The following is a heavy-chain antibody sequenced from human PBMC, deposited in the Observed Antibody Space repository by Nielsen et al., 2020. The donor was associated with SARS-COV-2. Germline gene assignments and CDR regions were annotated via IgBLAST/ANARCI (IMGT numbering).Heavy chain of an antibody. Sequence: ASVKVSCKASGYTFTSYAMHWVRQALGQRLEWMGWINAGNGNTKYSQKFQGRVTITRDTSASTAYMELSSLRSEDTAVYYCARDLKLVGAIRRDSPDAFDIWGQGTMVTVSS. CDR1: GYTFTSYA. CDR3: ARDLKLVGAIRRDSPDAFDI. J-gene: IGHJ3*02. V-gene: IGHV1-3*01. CDR2: INAGNGNT. D-gene: IGHD1-26*01.